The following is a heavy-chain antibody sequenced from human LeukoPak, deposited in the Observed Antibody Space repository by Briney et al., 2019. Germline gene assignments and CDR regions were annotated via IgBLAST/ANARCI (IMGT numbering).Heavy chain of an antibody. CDR2: ISSNGGST. D-gene: IGHD3-22*01. J-gene: IGHJ4*02. CDR1: GFTFSSYA. CDR3: ARVGHDSSGYYYFDY. Sequence: AGGSLRLSCAASGFTFSSYAMHWVRQAPGKGLEYVSAISSNGGSTYYANSVKGRFTISRDNSKNTLYLQMGSLRAEDMAVYYCARVGHDSSGYYYFDYWGQGTLVTVSS. V-gene: IGHV3-64*01.